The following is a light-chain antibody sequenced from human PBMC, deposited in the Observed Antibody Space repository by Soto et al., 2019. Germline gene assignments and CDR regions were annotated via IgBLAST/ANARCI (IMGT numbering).Light chain of an antibody. CDR1: SSNIGRDF. J-gene: IGLJ1*01. CDR2: NND. Sequence: QSVLAQPPSASGAPGQRVTISCSGSSSNIGRDFVYWYQQLPGTAPKLIIYNNDRRPSGVPDRFSGSKSGTSASLAISGLGSEDEADYYCAAFDDSLSGYVFGTGTKLTVL. V-gene: IGLV1-47*02. CDR3: AAFDDSLSGYV.